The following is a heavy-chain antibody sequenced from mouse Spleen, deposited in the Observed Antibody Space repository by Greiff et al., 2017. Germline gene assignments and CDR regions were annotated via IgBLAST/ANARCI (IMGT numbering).Heavy chain of an antibody. J-gene: IGHJ2*01. V-gene: IGHV5-17*01. CDR1: GFTFSDYG. D-gene: IGHD1-1*02. CDR2: ISSGSSTI. CDR3: ARGWDYFDY. Sequence: EVHLVESGGGLVKPGGSLKLSCAASGFTFSDYGMHWVRQAPEKGLEWVAYISSGSSTIYYADTVKGRFTISRDNAKNTLFLQMTSLRSEDTAMYYCARGWDYFDYWGQGTTLTVSS.